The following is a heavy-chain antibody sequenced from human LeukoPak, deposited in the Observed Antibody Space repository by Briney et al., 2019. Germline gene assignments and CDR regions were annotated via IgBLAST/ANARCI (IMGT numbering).Heavy chain of an antibody. D-gene: IGHD5-24*01. CDR1: GDSVSSNSAA. J-gene: IGHJ6*03. CDR3: ARGVRDGYNSREDFFRYFTKKNYYMDV. Sequence: SQTLSLTCAISGDSVSSNSAAWNWIRQSPSRGLEWLGRTYYRSKWYNDYAVSVKSRITINPDTSKNQFSLQLNSVTPADTAVYYCARGVRDGYNSREDFFRYFTKKNYYMDVWGKGTTVTVSS. CDR2: TYYRSKWYN. V-gene: IGHV6-1*01.